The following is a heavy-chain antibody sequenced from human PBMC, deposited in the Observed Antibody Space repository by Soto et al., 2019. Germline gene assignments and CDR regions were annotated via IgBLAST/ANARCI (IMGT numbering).Heavy chain of an antibody. D-gene: IGHD2-15*01. CDR3: AKSLGLADYSLDY. Sequence: EVQLLESGGGLVQPGGSLRLACAASGFTFSSYAMSWVLQAPGKGLEWVSAISGSGGSTYYADSVKGRLTISRDKSKNTLYLQMNSLRAENTAVYYCAKSLGLADYSLDYWGQGALVVV. CDR2: ISGSGGST. CDR1: GFTFSSYA. V-gene: IGHV3-23*01. J-gene: IGHJ4*02.